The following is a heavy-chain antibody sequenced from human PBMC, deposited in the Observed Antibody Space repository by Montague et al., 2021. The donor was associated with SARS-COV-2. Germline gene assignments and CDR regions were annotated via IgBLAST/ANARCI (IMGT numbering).Heavy chain of an antibody. CDR3: ARGGSYSSGWYGVDYYYGMDV. D-gene: IGHD6-19*01. CDR1: GGSISSGGYY. CDR2: IYYSGST. V-gene: IGHV4-31*03. J-gene: IGHJ6*02. Sequence: TLSLTCTVSGGSISSGGYYWSWIRQHPGKVLEWIGYIYYSGSTYYNPSLKSRVTISVDTSKNQFSLKLSSVTAADTAVYYCARGGSYSSGWYGVDYYYGMDVWGQGTTVTVSS.